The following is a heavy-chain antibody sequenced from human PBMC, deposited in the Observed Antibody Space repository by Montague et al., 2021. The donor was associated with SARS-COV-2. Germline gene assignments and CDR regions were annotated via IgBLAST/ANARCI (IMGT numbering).Heavy chain of an antibody. CDR3: AHRRGLLLSDAFDI. J-gene: IGHJ3*02. CDR2: IYWDDDK. D-gene: IGHD1-26*01. Sequence: PALVKPTQTLTLTCTFSGFSLSTSGMCVSWIRQPPGKALEWLAVIYWDDDKRYSPSLKSRLTITKDISKDQVVLTMTNMDPVDTATYYCAHRRGLLLSDAFDIWAQGTMVTVSS. V-gene: IGHV2-5*08. CDR1: GFSLSTSGMC.